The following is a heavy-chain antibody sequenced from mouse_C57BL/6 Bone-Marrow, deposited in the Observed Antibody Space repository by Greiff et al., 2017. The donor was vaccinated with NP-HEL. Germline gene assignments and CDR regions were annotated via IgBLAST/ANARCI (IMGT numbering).Heavy chain of an antibody. Sequence: EVQLMESGGGLVQPGGSLSLSCAASGFTFTDYYMSWVRQPPGKALEWLGFIRNKANGYTTEYSASVKGRFTISRDNSQSILYLQMNALRAEDSATYYCARYNYGSSYVDHGGQGTTLTVSS. CDR1: GFTFTDYY. V-gene: IGHV7-3*01. CDR3: ARYNYGSSYVDH. D-gene: IGHD1-1*01. CDR2: IRNKANGYTT. J-gene: IGHJ2*01.